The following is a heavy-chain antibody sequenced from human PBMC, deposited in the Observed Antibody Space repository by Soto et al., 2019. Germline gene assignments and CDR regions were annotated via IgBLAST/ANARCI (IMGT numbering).Heavy chain of an antibody. D-gene: IGHD2-2*01. Sequence: ASVKVSCQASGYTFTSYGISWVRQAPGQGLEWMGWISAYNGNTNYAQKLQGRVTMTTDTSTSTAYMELRSLRSDDTAVYYCARDLKAVPAAIPSYWGQGTLVTVSS. CDR3: ARDLKAVPAAIPSY. J-gene: IGHJ4*02. CDR2: ISAYNGNT. CDR1: GYTFTSYG. V-gene: IGHV1-18*01.